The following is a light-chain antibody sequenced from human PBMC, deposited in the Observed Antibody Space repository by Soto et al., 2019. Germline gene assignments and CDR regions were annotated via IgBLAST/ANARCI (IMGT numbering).Light chain of an antibody. CDR1: QSVSSSY. Sequence: EIVLTQSPGTLSLSPGERAILSCRASQSVSSSYLALYQQKPGQAPRLLIYGGSSRATGIPDRFSGSGSGTDFTLTISRLEPEDFAVYYCQRYGSSPYTFGQGTKLEIK. CDR3: QRYGSSPYT. J-gene: IGKJ2*01. V-gene: IGKV3-20*01. CDR2: GGS.